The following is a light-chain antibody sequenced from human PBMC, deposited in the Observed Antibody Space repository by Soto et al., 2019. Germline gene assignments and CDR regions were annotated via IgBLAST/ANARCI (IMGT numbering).Light chain of an antibody. J-gene: IGKJ1*01. Sequence: ERVMTQSPASLSVSPRETATLSCRASQSISRYLAWYQHKPGQAPRLLIHGASTRATGVPARFSASGSGTEFTLTISSLQSEDSAIYYCHQYNDWPRTFGQGTKVEI. CDR1: QSISRY. CDR2: GAS. CDR3: HQYNDWPRT. V-gene: IGKV3-15*01.